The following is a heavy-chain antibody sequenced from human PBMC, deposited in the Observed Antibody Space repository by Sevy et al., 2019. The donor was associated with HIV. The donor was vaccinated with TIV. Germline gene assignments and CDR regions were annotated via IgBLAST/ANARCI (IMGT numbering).Heavy chain of an antibody. D-gene: IGHD3-22*01. CDR3: ARGYYDSDTFNWFDP. CDR1: GGSFSGYY. Sequence: SETLSLTCAVYGGSFSGYYWSWIRQPPGKGLEWIGEINHSGSTNYNPSLKSRVTISVDTSKNQFSLKLSSVTAADTVVYYCARGYYDSDTFNWFDPWGQGTLVTVSS. CDR2: INHSGST. J-gene: IGHJ5*02. V-gene: IGHV4-34*01.